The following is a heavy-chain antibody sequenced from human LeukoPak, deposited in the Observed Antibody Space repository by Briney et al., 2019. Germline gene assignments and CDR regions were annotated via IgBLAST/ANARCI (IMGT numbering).Heavy chain of an antibody. CDR3: ARQQDYSDSSGYYTPFDY. CDR1: DGSISSSSYY. V-gene: IGHV4-39*01. J-gene: IGHJ4*02. Sequence: SETLSLTCTVSDGSISSSSYYWGWIRQPPGNGLEWIGSIYYSGSTYNNPSLKSRVTISVDTSKNQFSLKLSSVTAADTAVYYCARQQDYSDSSGYYTPFDYWGQGTLVTVSS. CDR2: IYYSGST. D-gene: IGHD3-22*01.